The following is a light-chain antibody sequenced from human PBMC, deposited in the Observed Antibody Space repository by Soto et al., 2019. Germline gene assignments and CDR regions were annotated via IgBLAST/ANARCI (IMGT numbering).Light chain of an antibody. CDR1: SGSVSTTYY. V-gene: IGLV8-61*01. J-gene: IGLJ2*01. CDR3: AAWDDTLSGLV. Sequence: QTVVTQEPSFSVSPGGTVTLTCGLTSGSVSTTYYPSWYQQTPGQAPRTLIYSTNIRSSGVPDRFSGSKSGTSASLAISGLRSEDEADYYCAAWDDTLSGLVFGGGTKVTVL. CDR2: STN.